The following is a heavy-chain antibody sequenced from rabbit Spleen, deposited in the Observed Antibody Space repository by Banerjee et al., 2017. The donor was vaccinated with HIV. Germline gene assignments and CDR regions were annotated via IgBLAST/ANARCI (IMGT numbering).Heavy chain of an antibody. J-gene: IGHJ4*01. CDR1: GFSFSNKVV. Sequence: QEQVLESGGGLVKPEGSLKLSCTASGFSFSNKVVMCWVRQAPGKGLEWITCINIATGKSVYASWVSGRFIMSRTSSTTVTLQMTSLTAADTATYFCARDLVTAIGWNFALWGQGTLVTVS. CDR3: ARDLVTAIGWNFAL. V-gene: IGHV1S45*01. D-gene: IGHD7-1*01. CDR2: INIATGKS.